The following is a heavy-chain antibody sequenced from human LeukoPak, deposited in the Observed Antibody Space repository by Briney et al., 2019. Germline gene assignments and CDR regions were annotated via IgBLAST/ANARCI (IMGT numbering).Heavy chain of an antibody. CDR1: GYTFTSYG. D-gene: IGHD3-3*01. J-gene: IGHJ6*02. CDR2: ISAYNGNT. CDR3: ARGIDYDFWSGYYDYYYYYGMDV. V-gene: IGHV1-18*01. Sequence: GASVKVSCKASGYTFTSYGISWVRQAPGQGLEWMGWISAYNGNTNYAQKLQGRVTMTTDTSTSTAYMELRSLRSDDTAVYYCARGIDYDFWSGYYDYYYYYGMDVWGQGTTVTVSS.